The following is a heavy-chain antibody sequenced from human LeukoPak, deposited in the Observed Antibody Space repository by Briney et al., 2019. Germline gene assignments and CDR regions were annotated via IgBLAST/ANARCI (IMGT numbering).Heavy chain of an antibody. J-gene: IGHJ4*02. Sequence: GGSLRLSCAASGFTFSSYWMHWVRQAPGKGLVWVSRIKSDGSSTTYADSVKGRFTISRDNAKNTLYLQMNSLRVEDTAVYYCARVEGYDSSGPFDSWGQGTLVTVSS. D-gene: IGHD3-22*01. CDR1: GFTFSSYW. V-gene: IGHV3-74*01. CDR2: IKSDGSST. CDR3: ARVEGYDSSGPFDS.